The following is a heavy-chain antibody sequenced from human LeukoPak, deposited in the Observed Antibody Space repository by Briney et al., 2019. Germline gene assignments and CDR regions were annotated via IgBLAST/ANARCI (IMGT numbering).Heavy chain of an antibody. CDR3: AKVPIDIVVVVAAAYFDY. Sequence: GGSLSLSCAASGFTFSSYAMSWVRQAPGKGLEWVSAISGSGGSTYYADSVKGRFTISRDKSKNTLYLQMNSLRAEDTAVYYCAKVPIDIVVVVAAAYFDYWGQGTLVTVSS. V-gene: IGHV3-23*01. D-gene: IGHD2-15*01. CDR2: ISGSGGST. CDR1: GFTFSSYA. J-gene: IGHJ4*02.